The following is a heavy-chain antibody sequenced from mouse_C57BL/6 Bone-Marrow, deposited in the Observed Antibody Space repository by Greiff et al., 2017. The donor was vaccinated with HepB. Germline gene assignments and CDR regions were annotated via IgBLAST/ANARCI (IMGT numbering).Heavy chain of an antibody. V-gene: IGHV2-2*01. J-gene: IGHJ1*03. Sequence: VQRVESGPGLVQPSQSLSITCTVSGFSLTSYGVHWVRQSPGKGLEWLGVIWSGGSTDYNAAFISRLSISKDNSKSQVFFKMNSLQADDTAIYYCARPYLWYFDVWGTGTTVTVSS. D-gene: IGHD5-5*01. CDR3: ARPYLWYFDV. CDR2: IWSGGST. CDR1: GFSLTSYG.